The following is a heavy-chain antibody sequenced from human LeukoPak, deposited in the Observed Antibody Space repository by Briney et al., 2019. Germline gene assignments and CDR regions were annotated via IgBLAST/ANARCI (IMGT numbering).Heavy chain of an antibody. J-gene: IGHJ4*02. Sequence: SSETLSLTCTVSGGSISSGDYYWSWIRQPPGEGLEWIGYIYYSGSTYYNPSLKSRVTISVDTSKNQFSLKLSSVTAADTAVYYCARAYYYGSGSYGLDYWGQGTLVTVSS. D-gene: IGHD3-10*01. V-gene: IGHV4-30-4*01. CDR3: ARAYYYGSGSYGLDY. CDR1: GGSISSGDYY. CDR2: IYYSGST.